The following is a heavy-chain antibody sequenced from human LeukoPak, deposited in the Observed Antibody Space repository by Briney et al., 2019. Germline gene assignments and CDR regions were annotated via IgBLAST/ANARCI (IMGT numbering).Heavy chain of an antibody. J-gene: IGHJ6*02. CDR2: INPSGGST. D-gene: IGHD2-15*01. CDR1: GYTFTNYY. V-gene: IGHV1-46*01. CDR3: ARVVPYYCSGGSCSFYGMDV. Sequence: GASVKVPCKASGYTFTNYYMHWVRQAPGQGLEWMGIINPSGGSTSYAQRFQGRVTMTRDTSTSTVYMELSSLRSEDTAVYYCARVVPYYCSGGSCSFYGMDVWGQGTTVTVSS.